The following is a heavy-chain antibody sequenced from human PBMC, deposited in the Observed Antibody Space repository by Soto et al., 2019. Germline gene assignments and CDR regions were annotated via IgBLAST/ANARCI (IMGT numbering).Heavy chain of an antibody. V-gene: IGHV4-4*02. Sequence: QVQLQESGPGLVKPSGTLSLTCAVSGGSFTSNNWWTWVRQPPGQGLEWIGEIYRTGSTNYNPSLKSRGTISLDKSENKFSLKVTSLTAADTAVYYCASRDPGTSVDYWGQGTLVTVSS. J-gene: IGHJ4*02. CDR3: ASRDPGTSVDY. D-gene: IGHD1-7*01. CDR1: GGSFTSNNW. CDR2: IYRTGST.